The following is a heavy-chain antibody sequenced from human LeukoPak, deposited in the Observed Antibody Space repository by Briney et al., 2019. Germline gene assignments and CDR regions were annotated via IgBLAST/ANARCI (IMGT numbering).Heavy chain of an antibody. CDR3: ARDAYMVRGVIGSPDY. D-gene: IGHD3-10*01. Sequence: PGGSLRLSCAASGFTFSGYSMNWVRHAPGKGLELVSSISSSSSYIYYADSVKGRFTISRDNAKNSLYLQMNSLRAEDTAVYYCARDAYMVRGVIGSPDYWGQGTLVTVSS. J-gene: IGHJ4*02. CDR2: ISSSSSYI. V-gene: IGHV3-21*01. CDR1: GFTFSGYS.